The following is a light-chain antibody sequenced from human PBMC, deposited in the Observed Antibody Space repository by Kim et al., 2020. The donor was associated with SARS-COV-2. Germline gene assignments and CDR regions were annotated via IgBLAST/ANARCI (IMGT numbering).Light chain of an antibody. CDR3: SPSTSANTYL. V-gene: IGLV2-14*03. CDR1: SSDVGGQIY. J-gene: IGLJ1*01. CDR2: DVT. Sequence: QSASVSGSPGQTVTISCTGTSSDVGGQIYVSWYQHHPDKAPKLMIYDVTKRPPGVSDRFSGSKSGNTASLTISGLQSEDDADYYCSPSTSANTYLFGTGTKVTVL.